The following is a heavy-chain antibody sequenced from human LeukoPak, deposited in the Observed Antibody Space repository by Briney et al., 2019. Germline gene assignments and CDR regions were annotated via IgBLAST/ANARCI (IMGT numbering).Heavy chain of an antibody. Sequence: PSETLSLTCTVSGGSISSSSYYWGWIRQPPGKGLEWIGIIYYSGSTYYNPSLKSRVTISVDTSKNQFSLKLSSVTAADTAVYYCARSLLRFTAFDIWGQGTMVTVSS. D-gene: IGHD3-3*01. J-gene: IGHJ3*02. CDR3: ARSLLRFTAFDI. CDR2: IYYSGST. CDR1: GGSISSSSYY. V-gene: IGHV4-39*01.